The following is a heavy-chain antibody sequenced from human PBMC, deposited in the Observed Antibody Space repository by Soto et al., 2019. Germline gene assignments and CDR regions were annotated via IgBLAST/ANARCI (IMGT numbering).Heavy chain of an antibody. J-gene: IGHJ4*02. CDR1: GYTFTNSG. CDR2: ISTDNGNT. D-gene: IGHD4-17*01. Sequence: ASVKVSCKASGYTFTNSGISWVRQAPGQGLEWMGWISTDNGNTNYAQHLQGRVSMTTDTSTSTAYMDLRSLRPDDTAVYYCAADVGGYIYGFARQWGPGTLVTVSS. V-gene: IGHV1-18*01. CDR3: AADVGGYIYGFARQ.